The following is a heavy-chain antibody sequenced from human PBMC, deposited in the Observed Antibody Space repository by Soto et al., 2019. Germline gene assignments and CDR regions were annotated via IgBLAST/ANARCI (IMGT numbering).Heavy chain of an antibody. V-gene: IGHV1-69*13. CDR1: GGTFSSYA. CDR3: ARRFYSISSGLGWFDT. D-gene: IGHD6-6*01. CDR2: IIPIFGTA. J-gene: IGHJ5*02. Sequence: ASVKVSCKASGGTFSSYAISWVRQAPGQGLEWMGGIIPIFGTANYAQKFQGRVTITADESTSTAYMELSSLRSEDTAVYYCARRFYSISSGLGWFDTWGQGTLVTVSS.